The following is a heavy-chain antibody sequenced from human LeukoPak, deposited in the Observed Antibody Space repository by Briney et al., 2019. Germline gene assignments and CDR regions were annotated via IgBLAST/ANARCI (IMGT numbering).Heavy chain of an antibody. V-gene: IGHV7-4-1*02. CDR3: ARDVQRQTNAVAGISYFDY. CDR2: INTNTGNP. D-gene: IGHD6-19*01. J-gene: IGHJ4*02. CDR1: GYIFTGYY. Sequence: GASVKVSCKASGYIFTGYYMHWVRPAPGQGLEWMGWINTNTGNPTYAQGFTGRFVFSLDTSVSTAYLQISSLKAEDTAVYYCARDVQRQTNAVAGISYFDYWGQGTLVTVSS.